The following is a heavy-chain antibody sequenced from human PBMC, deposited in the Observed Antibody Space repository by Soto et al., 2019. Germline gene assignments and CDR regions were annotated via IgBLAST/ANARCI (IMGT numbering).Heavy chain of an antibody. J-gene: IGHJ5*02. V-gene: IGHV4-31*03. CDR1: GGSVSSGGYY. Sequence: KPSETLSLTCTVSGGSVSSGGYYWSWIRQHPGKGLEWIGYIYYSGSTYYNPSLKSRVTISVDTSKNQFSLKLSSVTAADTAVYYCARDRGYCSSTSCSPVWFDPWGQGTLVTVSS. D-gene: IGHD2-2*01. CDR3: ARDRGYCSSTSCSPVWFDP. CDR2: IYYSGST.